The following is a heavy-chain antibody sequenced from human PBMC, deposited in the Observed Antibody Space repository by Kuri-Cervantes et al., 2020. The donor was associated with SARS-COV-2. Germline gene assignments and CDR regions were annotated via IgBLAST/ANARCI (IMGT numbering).Heavy chain of an antibody. CDR1: AFTFNNYG. CDR2: ISYSGENT. CDR3: AKGSRRSVAGLIFDY. V-gene: IGHV3-23*01. Sequence: GGSLRLSCAASAFTFNNYGMSWVRQAPGKGLEWVAIISYSGENTYYADSVKGRFNISRDNSKNTVYLQMNSLRAEDTAIYHCAKGSRRSVAGLIFDYWGQGTLVTVSS. J-gene: IGHJ4*02. D-gene: IGHD6-19*01.